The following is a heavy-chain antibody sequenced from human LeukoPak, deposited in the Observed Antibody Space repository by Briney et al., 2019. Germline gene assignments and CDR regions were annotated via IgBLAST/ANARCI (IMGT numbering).Heavy chain of an antibody. CDR2: ISYDGSNK. D-gene: IGHD1-20*01. CDR3: ARFVANWNPGGMDV. V-gene: IGHV3-30-3*01. CDR1: GFTFSSYA. Sequence: GGSLRLSCAASGFTFSSYAMHWVRQAPGKGLEWVAVISYDGSNKYYADSVKGRFTISRDNSKNTLYLQMNSLRAEDTAVYYCARFVANWNPGGMDVWGQGTTVIVSS. J-gene: IGHJ6*02.